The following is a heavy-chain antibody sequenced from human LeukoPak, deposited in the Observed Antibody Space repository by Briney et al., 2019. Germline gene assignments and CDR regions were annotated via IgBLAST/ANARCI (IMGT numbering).Heavy chain of an antibody. CDR2: ISAYNGNT. V-gene: IGHV1-18*01. Sequence: ASVKVSCKASGYTFTSYGISWVRQAPGQGLEWVGWISAYNGNTNYAQKLQGRVTMTTDTSTSTAYMELRSLRSDDTAVYYCATQPVLTIFGVANYWGQGTLVTVSS. CDR3: ATQPVLTIFGVANY. CDR1: GYTFTSYG. D-gene: IGHD3-3*01. J-gene: IGHJ4*02.